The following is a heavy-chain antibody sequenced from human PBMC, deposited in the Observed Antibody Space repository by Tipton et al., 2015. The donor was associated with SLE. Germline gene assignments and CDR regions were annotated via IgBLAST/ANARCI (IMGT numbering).Heavy chain of an antibody. J-gene: IGHJ3*02. Sequence: TLSLTCAVYGGSFSGYYWSWIRQPPGKGLEWIGEINHSGSINYKPSLKSRVTISVDTSKNQFSLKLSSVTAADTAIYYCASGILTGNAAFDTWGPGTMVTVSS. CDR2: INHSGSI. D-gene: IGHD3-9*01. CDR3: ASGILTGNAAFDT. V-gene: IGHV4-34*01. CDR1: GGSFSGYY.